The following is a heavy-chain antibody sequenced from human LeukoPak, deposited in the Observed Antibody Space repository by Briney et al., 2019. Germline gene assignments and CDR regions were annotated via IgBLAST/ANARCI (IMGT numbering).Heavy chain of an antibody. CDR1: GGSISSSSYY. Sequence: SETLSLTCTVSGGSISSSSYYWGWIRQPPGKGLEWIGSIYYSGSTYFNPSLKSRVTISVDTSKNQFSLKLSSVTAADTAVYYCARAPSYYYDSLDAFDIWGQGTMVTVSS. D-gene: IGHD3-22*01. J-gene: IGHJ3*02. CDR2: IYYSGST. CDR3: ARAPSYYYDSLDAFDI. V-gene: IGHV4-39*07.